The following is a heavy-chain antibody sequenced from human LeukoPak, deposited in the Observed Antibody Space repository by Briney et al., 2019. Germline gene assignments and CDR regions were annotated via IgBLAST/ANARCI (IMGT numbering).Heavy chain of an antibody. CDR2: INSDGTTT. J-gene: IGHJ4*02. V-gene: IGHV3-74*01. D-gene: IGHD3-16*01. CDR3: SRDTFGPRDY. Sequence: GGSLRLSCVASGFTFATYWMHWVRQAPGKGLEWVSRINSDGTTTTYADSVKGRFTISRDNAKHTLYLQMNNLRAEDTAVYYCSRDTFGPRDYWGQGTLVTVSS. CDR1: GFTFATYW.